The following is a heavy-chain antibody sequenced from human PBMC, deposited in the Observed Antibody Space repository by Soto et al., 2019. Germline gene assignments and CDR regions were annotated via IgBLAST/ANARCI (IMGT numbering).Heavy chain of an antibody. CDR2: IWYDGSNK. CDR1: GFTFSSYG. J-gene: IGHJ4*02. D-gene: IGHD3-10*01. CDR3: ARDQAADYYGSGSYFY. V-gene: IGHV3-33*01. Sequence: VGSLRLSCAASGFTFSSYGMHWVRQAPGKGLEWVAVIWYDGSNKYYADSVKGRFTISRDNSKNTLYLQMNSLRAEDTAVYYCARDQAADYYGSGSYFYWGQGTLVTVSS.